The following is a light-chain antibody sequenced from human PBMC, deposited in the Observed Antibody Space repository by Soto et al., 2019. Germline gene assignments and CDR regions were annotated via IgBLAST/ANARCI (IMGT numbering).Light chain of an antibody. CDR3: ATWDGSLTGPV. Sequence: QSVLTQPPSASGTPGQRVTISCSGSSSNIGSNAVHWYQQLPGTAPKLLIYSNNQRPSGVPDRFSGSKSGTSASLAISGLQSEDEADYYCATWDGSLTGPVFGGGTKLTVL. CDR1: SSNIGSNA. J-gene: IGLJ2*01. CDR2: SNN. V-gene: IGLV1-44*01.